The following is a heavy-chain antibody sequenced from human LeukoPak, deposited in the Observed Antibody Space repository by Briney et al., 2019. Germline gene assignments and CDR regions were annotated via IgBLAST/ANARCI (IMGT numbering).Heavy chain of an antibody. J-gene: IGHJ3*02. D-gene: IGHD1-26*01. Sequence: GASVKVSCKASGYSFTAFYIHWVRQAPGQGLEWMGWIHPRRGDTNYAQRFQGRVTMTRDTSISTAYMELSRLRSDDTAVYYCARVADWGSGSYYRLYYAFDIWGQGTMVTVSS. CDR3: ARVADWGSGSYYRLYYAFDI. CDR2: IHPRRGDT. CDR1: GYSFTAFY. V-gene: IGHV1-2*02.